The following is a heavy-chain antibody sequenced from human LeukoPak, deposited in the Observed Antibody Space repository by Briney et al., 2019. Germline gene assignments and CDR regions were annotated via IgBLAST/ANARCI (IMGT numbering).Heavy chain of an antibody. Sequence: ASVKVSCKASGYTFTHYYIHWVRQAPGQGLEWMEWINPNSGGTKSAQKFQGRVTMTRDTSISLAYMELSRLRSDDTAVYYCARDTARITIFGVAKYMDVWGKGTTVTVSS. J-gene: IGHJ6*03. V-gene: IGHV1-2*02. CDR2: INPNSGGT. CDR3: ARDTARITIFGVAKYMDV. CDR1: GYTFTHYY. D-gene: IGHD3-3*01.